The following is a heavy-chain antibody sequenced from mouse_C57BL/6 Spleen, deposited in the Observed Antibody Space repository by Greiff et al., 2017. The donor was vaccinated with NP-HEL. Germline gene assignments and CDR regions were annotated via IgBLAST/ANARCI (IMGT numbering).Heavy chain of an antibody. D-gene: IGHD4-1*01. CDR1: GFTFSDYY. V-gene: IGHV5-16*01. CDR3: TGGLTGDYFDD. Sequence: DVMLVESEGGLVQPGSSMKLSCTASGFTFSDYYMAWVRQVPEKGLEWVANINYDGSSTNYLDPLKSRFINSGDNAKNILYLQMSSLKSEDTATYYCTGGLTGDYFDDWGQGTTLTVSS. CDR2: INYDGSST. J-gene: IGHJ2*01.